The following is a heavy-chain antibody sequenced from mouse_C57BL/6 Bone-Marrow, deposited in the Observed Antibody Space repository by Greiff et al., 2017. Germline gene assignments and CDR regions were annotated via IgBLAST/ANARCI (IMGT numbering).Heavy chain of an antibody. CDR3: AREDYYGSSYDYFDY. D-gene: IGHD1-1*01. V-gene: IGHV1-50*01. CDR2: IDPSDSYT. CDR1: GYTFTSYW. Sequence: VQLQQPGAELVKPGASVKLSCKASGYTFTSYWMQWVKQRPGLGLEWIGEIDPSDSYTNYNQKFKGKATLTVDPSSSTAYMQLSSLTSEDSAVYYCAREDYYGSSYDYFDYWGQGTTLTVSS. J-gene: IGHJ2*01.